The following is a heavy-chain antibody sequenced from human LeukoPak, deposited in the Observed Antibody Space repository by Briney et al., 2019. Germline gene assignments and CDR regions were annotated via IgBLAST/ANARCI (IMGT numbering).Heavy chain of an antibody. J-gene: IGHJ4*02. D-gene: IGHD3-22*01. V-gene: IGHV3-23*01. Sequence: GGSLRLSCAASGFTFSSYAMSWVRQAPGKGLEWVSAISGSGGSTYYADSVKGRFTISRDNSKNTLYLQMNSLRAEDTAVYYCAATRAYYYDSSGYSHWGQGTLVTVSS. CDR2: ISGSGGST. CDR3: AATRAYYYDSSGYSH. CDR1: GFTFSSYA.